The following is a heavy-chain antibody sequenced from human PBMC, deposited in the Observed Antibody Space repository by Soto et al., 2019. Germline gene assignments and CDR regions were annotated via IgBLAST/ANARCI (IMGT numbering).Heavy chain of an antibody. CDR3: ARGRTIFGVVIFSVKGYYYGMDV. Sequence: QVQLVQSGAEVKKPGASVKVSCKASGYTFTSYDINWVRQATGQGLEWMGWMNPNSGNTGYAQKFQGRVTMTRNTSISTAYMELSSLRSEDTAVYYCARGRTIFGVVIFSVKGYYYGMDVWGQGTTVTVSS. V-gene: IGHV1-8*01. CDR2: MNPNSGNT. CDR1: GYTFTSYD. J-gene: IGHJ6*02. D-gene: IGHD3-3*01.